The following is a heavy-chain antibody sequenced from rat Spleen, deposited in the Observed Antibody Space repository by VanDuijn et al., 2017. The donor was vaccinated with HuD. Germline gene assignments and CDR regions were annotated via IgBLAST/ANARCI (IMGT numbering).Heavy chain of an antibody. D-gene: IGHD5-1*01. J-gene: IGHJ3*01. CDR3: ARLPQLGAY. V-gene: IGHV5-29*01. CDR1: GFTFSDFY. CDR2: ISYDGSST. Sequence: EVQLVESDGGLVQPGRSLKLSCAASGFTFSDFYMAWVRQAPTTGLEWVARISYDGSSTYYRDSVRGRFTISSDSTRSTLYMQMDRLRSEDTATYSCARLPQLGAYWGQGTLVPVSS.